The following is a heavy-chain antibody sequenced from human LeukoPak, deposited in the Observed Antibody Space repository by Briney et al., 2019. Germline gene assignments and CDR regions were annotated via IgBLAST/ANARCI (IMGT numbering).Heavy chain of an antibody. Sequence: ASVKVSCKASGYTFTSYDINWVRQATGQGLEWMGWMNPNSANTGYAQKFQGRVTMTRNTSISTAYMELSSLRSEDTAVYYCARGIRRAAGGTSSGWLYWFDPWGQGTLVTVSS. CDR3: ARGIRRAAGGTSSGWLYWFDP. J-gene: IGHJ5*02. D-gene: IGHD6-13*01. CDR1: GYTFTSYD. V-gene: IGHV1-8*01. CDR2: MNPNSANT.